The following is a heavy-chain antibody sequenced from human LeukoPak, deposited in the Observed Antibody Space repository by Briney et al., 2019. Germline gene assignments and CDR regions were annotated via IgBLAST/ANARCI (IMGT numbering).Heavy chain of an antibody. J-gene: IGHJ5*02. CDR3: ARPYYYDSRIDP. V-gene: IGHV4-30-4*01. CDR1: GVSISSGDYY. D-gene: IGHD3-22*01. Sequence: PSETLSLTCTVSGVSISSGDYYWGWLRQPPGKGLEWIGYMYYSGSTYYNPSLKSRTTISVDTSKNQFSLKLSSVTAADTAVYYCARPYYYDSRIDPWGQGTLVTVSS. CDR2: MYYSGST.